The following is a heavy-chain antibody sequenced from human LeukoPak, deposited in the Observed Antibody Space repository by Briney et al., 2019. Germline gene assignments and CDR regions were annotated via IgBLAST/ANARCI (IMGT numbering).Heavy chain of an antibody. J-gene: IGHJ4*02. Sequence: GASVKVSCKASGYTFTGYYMHWVRQAPGQGLEWMGWINPNGGGTNYAQKFQGRVTMTRYTSISTAYMELSRLRSDDTAVYYCARGGYYYDMSQDYWGQGTLVTVSS. D-gene: IGHD3-22*01. V-gene: IGHV1-2*02. CDR1: GYTFTGYY. CDR2: INPNGGGT. CDR3: ARGGYYYDMSQDY.